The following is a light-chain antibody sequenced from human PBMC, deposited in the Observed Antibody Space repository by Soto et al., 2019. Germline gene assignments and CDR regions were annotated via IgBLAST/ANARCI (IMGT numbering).Light chain of an antibody. V-gene: IGKV4-1*01. J-gene: IGKJ3*01. Sequence: DIVMTQSPDSLAVSLGERATINCKSSQSVLYSSNNKNYLAWYQQKPGQPPKLLISWASTRESGVPDRFSGSGSGTDFTLTISSLQAEDVAVYYCQQYYSTPFTFGPGTKVEIK. CDR1: QSVLYSSNNKNY. CDR3: QQYYSTPFT. CDR2: WAS.